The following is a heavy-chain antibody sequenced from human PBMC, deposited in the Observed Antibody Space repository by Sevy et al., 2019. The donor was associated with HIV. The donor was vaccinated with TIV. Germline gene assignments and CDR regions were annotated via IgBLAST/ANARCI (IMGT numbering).Heavy chain of an antibody. CDR2: ISGSRETT. V-gene: IGHV3-23*01. Sequence: GGSLRLSCAASGFTFSSYAMDWVRQAPGKGLEWVSTISGSRETTYYADSVKGRFTISRDHSQNTVFLQMNSLRAEDTAVYYCAKRSNGWYELDYWGRGTLVTVSS. CDR3: AKRSNGWYELDY. CDR1: GFTFSSYA. D-gene: IGHD6-19*01. J-gene: IGHJ4*02.